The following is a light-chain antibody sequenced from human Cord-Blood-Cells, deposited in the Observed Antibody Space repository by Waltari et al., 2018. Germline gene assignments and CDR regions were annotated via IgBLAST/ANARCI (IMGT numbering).Light chain of an antibody. V-gene: IGLV2-14*01. CDR2: DVS. Sequence: QSALTQPASVSGSPGQSITISCTGTSSDVGGYNYVSWYQQHPGKAPKLMIYDVSKRPSGVSNPSSGSESGHAASLALSGRQAEEEAGYYCSSYTNSGTLVFGTGTKVTVL. CDR1: SSDVGGYNY. J-gene: IGLJ1*01. CDR3: SSYTNSGTLV.